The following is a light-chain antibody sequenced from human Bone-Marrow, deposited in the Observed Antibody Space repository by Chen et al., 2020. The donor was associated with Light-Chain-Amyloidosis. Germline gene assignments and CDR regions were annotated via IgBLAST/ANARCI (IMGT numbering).Light chain of an antibody. CDR3: QQYNSYPDT. Sequence: DIQMTQSPSTLSSSGGDRVTITCRASQSISSWLAWYQQKPGKAPKLLIYKASSLESGVPARFSGSGSGTEFTLTISSLQPDDFATYYCQQYNSYPDTFGQGTKLEIK. J-gene: IGKJ2*01. CDR1: QSISSW. CDR2: KAS. V-gene: IGKV1-5*03.